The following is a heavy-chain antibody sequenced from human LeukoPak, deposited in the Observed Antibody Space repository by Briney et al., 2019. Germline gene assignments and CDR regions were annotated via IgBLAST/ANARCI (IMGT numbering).Heavy chain of an antibody. CDR1: GYSFTSYW. CDR2: IYPGDSDT. CDR3: ARGSLTVATSAY. J-gene: IGHJ4*02. D-gene: IGHD4-17*01. V-gene: IGHV5-51*01. Sequence: GESLKISCKGSGYSFTSYWIGWGRQMPGKGVEWMGIIYPGDSDTRYSPSFQGQVTIAADKSISTAYLQWSSLKASATATYYCARGSLTVATSAYWGQGTLVTVSS.